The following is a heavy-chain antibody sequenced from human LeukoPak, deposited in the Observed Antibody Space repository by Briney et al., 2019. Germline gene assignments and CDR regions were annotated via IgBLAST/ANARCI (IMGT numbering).Heavy chain of an antibody. CDR2: IYYSGST. V-gene: IGHV4-59*01. Sequence: GSLRLSCAASGFTFSSYEMNWIRQPPGKGLEWIGYIYYSGSTNYNPSLKSRVTISVDTSKNQFSLKLSSVTAADTAVYYCARDRASGSGWYDAFDIWGQGTMVTVSS. CDR1: GFTFSSYE. CDR3: ARDRASGSGWYDAFDI. J-gene: IGHJ3*02. D-gene: IGHD6-19*01.